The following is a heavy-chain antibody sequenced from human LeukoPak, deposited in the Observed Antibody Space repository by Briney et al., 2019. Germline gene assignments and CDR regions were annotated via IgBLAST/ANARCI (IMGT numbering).Heavy chain of an antibody. CDR1: GFTFSNYA. J-gene: IGHJ4*02. CDR3: AKPMVVTAIFPDFDY. D-gene: IGHD2-21*02. CDR2: ISGSGGST. Sequence: QTGGCLRLSCAASGFTFSNYAMSWVRQAPGKGLEWVSAISGSGGSTYYADSVKGRFTISRDNAKNTLYLRMYSLRAEDTAVYYCAKPMVVTAIFPDFDYWGQGTPVTVSS. V-gene: IGHV3-23*01.